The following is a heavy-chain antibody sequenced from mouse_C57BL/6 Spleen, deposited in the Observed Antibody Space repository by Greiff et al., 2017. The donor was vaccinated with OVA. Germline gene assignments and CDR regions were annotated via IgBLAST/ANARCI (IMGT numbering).Heavy chain of an antibody. CDR1: GFSLTSYG. Sequence: VKVEESGPGLVQPSQSLSITCTVSGFSLTSYGVHWVRQSPGKGLEWLGVIWSGGSTDYNAAFISRLSISKDNSKSQVFFKMNSLQADDTAIYYCARTGTREYYYAMDYWGQGTSVTVSS. CDR3: ARTGTREYYYAMDY. J-gene: IGHJ4*01. V-gene: IGHV2-2*01. CDR2: IWSGGST. D-gene: IGHD4-1*01.